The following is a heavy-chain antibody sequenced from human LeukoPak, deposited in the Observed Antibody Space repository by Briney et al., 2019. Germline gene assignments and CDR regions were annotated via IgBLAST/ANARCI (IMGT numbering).Heavy chain of an antibody. Sequence: ASVRVSCKCSGDTFPKYGITGGRQAPGNGLEGMGWISAHNGDTNYAQNLQGRVTMTTDTSTRTAYMELRSLTSDDTAVYYCASSGGIVAMVGGYYYGMDVWGQGTTVTVSS. J-gene: IGHJ6*02. CDR2: ISAHNGDT. CDR3: ASSGGIVAMVGGYYYGMDV. D-gene: IGHD5-12*01. CDR1: GDTFPKYG. V-gene: IGHV1-18*01.